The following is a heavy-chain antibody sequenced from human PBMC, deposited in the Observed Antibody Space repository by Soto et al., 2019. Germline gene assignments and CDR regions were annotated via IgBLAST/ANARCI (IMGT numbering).Heavy chain of an antibody. V-gene: IGHV4-39*07. CDR3: ARVDVVVTAIRPGAFDI. CDR1: GGSINSGRYS. Sequence: SETLSLTCTVFGGSINSGRYSWAWIRQPPGTGLEWIGSIYYSGSTYYNPSLKSRVTISVDTSKNQFSLKLSSVTAADTAVYYCARVDVVVTAIRPGAFDIWGQGTMVTVSS. D-gene: IGHD2-21*02. J-gene: IGHJ3*02. CDR2: IYYSGST.